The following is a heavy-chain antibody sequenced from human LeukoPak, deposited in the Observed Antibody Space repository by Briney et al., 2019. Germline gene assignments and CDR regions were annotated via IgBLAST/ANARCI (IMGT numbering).Heavy chain of an antibody. D-gene: IGHD3-22*01. CDR3: ARDPGYYDSSGYYYPTGDY. CDR1: GYTFNSYG. V-gene: IGHV1-18*01. J-gene: IGHJ4*02. Sequence: ASVKVSCKASGYTFNSYGISWGPQAPGQGLGGMGWIIAYNGNTNYAQKIQGRVTMTTDTSTSTAYMELRSLRSDNTAVYYCARDPGYYDSSGYYYPTGDYWGQGTLVTVSS. CDR2: IIAYNGNT.